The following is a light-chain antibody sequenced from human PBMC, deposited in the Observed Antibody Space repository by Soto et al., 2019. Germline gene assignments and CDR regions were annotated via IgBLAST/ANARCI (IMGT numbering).Light chain of an antibody. Sequence: QAVVTQEPSLTVSPGGKVTLTCGSSTGAVTSGHYPYWFQQKPGQAPRTLIYDTSNKHSWTPARFSGSLLGGKAALTLSGAPREDASEYYCLLSYSGARGVFGGGTKRTVL. CDR2: DTS. CDR1: TGAVTSGHY. V-gene: IGLV7-46*01. J-gene: IGLJ2*01. CDR3: LLSYSGARGV.